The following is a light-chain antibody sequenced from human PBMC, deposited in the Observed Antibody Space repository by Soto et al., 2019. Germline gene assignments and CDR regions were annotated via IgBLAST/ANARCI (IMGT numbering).Light chain of an antibody. J-gene: IGLJ2*01. CDR2: DVS. CDR3: CSYAGGYTHAV. V-gene: IGLV2-11*01. CDR1: SSDVGTYNY. Sequence: QSVLTQHRSVSGPPGQSVSISCSGTSSDVGTYNYVSWYQQHPGKAPKLMIYDVSKRPSGVPDRFSGSKSGNTASLTISGLQAEDEADYYCCSYAGGYTHAVFGGGTKLTVL.